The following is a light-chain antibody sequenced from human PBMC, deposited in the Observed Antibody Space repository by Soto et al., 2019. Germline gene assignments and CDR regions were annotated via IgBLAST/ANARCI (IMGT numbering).Light chain of an antibody. V-gene: IGLV2-14*02. J-gene: IGLJ1*01. CDR3: SSYTTSNTPV. Sequence: QSVLTQPASVSGSPGPSITLSCAGTSSDVGGYNLVSWYQQHPGKAPKRMIYKVTNRPSGVSNRFSGSKSGKTAFLTISGLQPEDKADYYCSSYTTSNTPVFGTGTKVTVL. CDR2: KVT. CDR1: SSDVGGYNL.